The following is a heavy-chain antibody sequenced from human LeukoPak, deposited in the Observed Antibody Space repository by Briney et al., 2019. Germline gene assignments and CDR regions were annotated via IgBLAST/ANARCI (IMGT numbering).Heavy chain of an antibody. CDR1: GFTCGDYT. D-gene: IGHD2-21*02. Sequence: QTGGSLRLSGTTSGFTCGDYTMSWVRQAPGKGREWVGFIRSKSYGGTTEYAASVKGRLTISSEDSRSIAYLQMNSLKREHTALYYSIRDGYCGGDCYWGYWGQGPLLTVSS. J-gene: IGHJ4*02. CDR3: IRDGYCGGDCYWGY. CDR2: IRSKSYGGTT. V-gene: IGHV3-49*04.